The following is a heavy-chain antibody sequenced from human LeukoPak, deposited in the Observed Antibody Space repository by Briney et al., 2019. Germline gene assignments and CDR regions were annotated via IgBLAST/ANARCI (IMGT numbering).Heavy chain of an antibody. CDR1: GLTFSSYW. J-gene: IGHJ6*02. CDR2: IYSDGSSI. Sequence: GGSLRLSCVASGLTFSSYWMHWVRQAPGKGLVWVARIYSDGSSISYADSVKGRFTISRDNAKNTLYLQMNSLRAEDTAVYYCARAGRYIAAAGTGGSMYYYYGMDVWGQGTTVTVSS. D-gene: IGHD6-13*01. CDR3: ARAGRYIAAAGTGGSMYYYYGMDV. V-gene: IGHV3-74*01.